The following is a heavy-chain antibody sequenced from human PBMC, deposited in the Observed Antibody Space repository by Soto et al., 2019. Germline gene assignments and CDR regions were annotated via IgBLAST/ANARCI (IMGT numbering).Heavy chain of an antibody. D-gene: IGHD6-19*01. CDR2: INHSGST. Sequence: AETLSVTGTVSGGSIRSDYWSWIRQPPGKGLEWIGEINHSGSTNYNPSLKSRVTISVDTSKNQFSLKLSSVTAADTAVYYCARLSGWRYYYYGMDVWGQGTTVTVSS. CDR3: ARLSGWRYYYYGMDV. CDR1: GGSIRSDY. V-gene: IGHV4-34*01. J-gene: IGHJ6*02.